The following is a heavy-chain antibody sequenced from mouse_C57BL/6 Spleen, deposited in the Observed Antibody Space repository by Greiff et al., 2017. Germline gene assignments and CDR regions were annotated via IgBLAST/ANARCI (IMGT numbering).Heavy chain of an antibody. J-gene: IGHJ2*01. Sequence: QVQLQQSGAELVKPGASVKISCKASGYTFTSYWMHWVKQRPGKGLEWIGQIYPGSGDTNYNGKFKGKATLTADNSSSTAYMQLSSLTSEDSAVYFGGRSFASYDFDYWGQGTTVTVSS. CDR2: IYPGSGDT. CDR1: GYTFTSYW. CDR3: GRSFASYDFDY. V-gene: IGHV1-80*01. D-gene: IGHD2-14*01.